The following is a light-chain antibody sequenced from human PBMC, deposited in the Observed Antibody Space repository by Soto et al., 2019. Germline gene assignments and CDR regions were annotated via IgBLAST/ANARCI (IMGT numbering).Light chain of an antibody. CDR3: CSYTSLSTVV. V-gene: IGLV2-14*01. CDR2: AVS. CDR1: SSDFGGYNH. J-gene: IGLJ3*02. Sequence: QSALTQPASVSGSPGQSITISCTGTSSDFGGYNHVSWYQHSPGKAPKLILFAVSDRPSGVSHRFSGSKSGNTASLTISGLQAEDEADYYCCSYTSLSTVVFGGRTKLTVL.